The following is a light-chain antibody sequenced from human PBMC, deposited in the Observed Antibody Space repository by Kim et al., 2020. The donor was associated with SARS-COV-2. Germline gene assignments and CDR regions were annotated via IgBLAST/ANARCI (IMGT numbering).Light chain of an antibody. CDR2: ENN. Sequence: NFMLTQPHSLSESPGKMVTISCTRSSGSIASYFVEWYQQRPGRAPTIVIYENNQRASGVPDRFSGSIDRSSNSASLTISGLTTEDEADYYCHSYDRTNHVFGGGTQLTVL. CDR1: SGSIASYF. J-gene: IGLJ3*02. CDR3: HSYDRTNHV. V-gene: IGLV6-57*04.